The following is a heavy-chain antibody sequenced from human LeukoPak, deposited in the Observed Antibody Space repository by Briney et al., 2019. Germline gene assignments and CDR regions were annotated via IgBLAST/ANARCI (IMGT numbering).Heavy chain of an antibody. V-gene: IGHV3-74*01. CDR2: IHSDGSTT. D-gene: IGHD6-19*01. Sequence: PGGSLRLSCAASGFTFSNYWMHWVRQAPGKGLVWVSRIHSDGSTTIYADSVKGRFTISRDNAKNTLYLQMDSLRAEDTAVYYCARATTPALVVAGNYWGQGTLVTVPS. CDR3: ARATTPALVVAGNY. J-gene: IGHJ4*02. CDR1: GFTFSNYW.